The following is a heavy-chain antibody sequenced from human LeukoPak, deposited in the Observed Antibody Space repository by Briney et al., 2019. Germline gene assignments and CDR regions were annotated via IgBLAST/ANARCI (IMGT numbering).Heavy chain of an antibody. CDR2: INPNSGGT. Sequence: ASVKVSCKASGGTFTGYYMHWVRQAPGQGLEWMGWINPNSGGTNYAQKFQGRVTMTRETSISTAYMELSRLRSDDAAVYYCARSTYNDAFDIWGQGTMVTVSS. CDR3: ARSTYNDAFDI. V-gene: IGHV1-2*02. J-gene: IGHJ3*02. D-gene: IGHD1-20*01. CDR1: GGTFTGYY.